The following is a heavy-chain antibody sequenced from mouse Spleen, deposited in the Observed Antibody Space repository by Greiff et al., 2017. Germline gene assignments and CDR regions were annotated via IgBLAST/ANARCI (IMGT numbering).Heavy chain of an antibody. V-gene: IGHV5-9-3*01. J-gene: IGHJ4*01. CDR3: ARQGITTATCYAMDY. D-gene: IGHD1-2*01. Sequence: EVKLVESGGGLVKPGGSLKLSCAASGFTFSSYAMSWVRQTPEKRLEWVATISSGGSYTYYPDSVKGRFTISRDNAKNTLYLQMSSLRSEDTAMYYCARQGITTATCYAMDYWGQGTSVTVSS. CDR2: ISSGGSYT. CDR1: GFTFSSYA.